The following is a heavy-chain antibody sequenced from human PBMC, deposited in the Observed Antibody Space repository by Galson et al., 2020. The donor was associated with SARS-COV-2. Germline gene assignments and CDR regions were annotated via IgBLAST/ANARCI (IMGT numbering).Heavy chain of an antibody. Sequence: GGSLRLSCAASGFTFSSYAIHWVRQAPGKGLEWVAVISYDGSNNYYADSVKGRFTISRDNSKSTLYLQMNSLRAEDTAVYYCARANSGSGSHYLHFDYWGQGTLVTVSS. D-gene: IGHD3-10*01. CDR1: GFTFSSYA. CDR2: ISYDGSNN. J-gene: IGHJ4*02. CDR3: ARANSGSGSHYLHFDY. V-gene: IGHV3-30*04.